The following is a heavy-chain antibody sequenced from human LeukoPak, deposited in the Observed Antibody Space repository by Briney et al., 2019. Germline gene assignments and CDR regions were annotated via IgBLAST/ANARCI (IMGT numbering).Heavy chain of an antibody. CDR1: GFTFTNYT. J-gene: IGHJ3*02. CDR2: ISSNSNNI. V-gene: IGHV3-21*01. D-gene: IGHD3-16*01. Sequence: GGSLRLSCVASGFTFTNYTKNWVRQAPGKGLEWVSSISSNSNNIHYVGSLKGRFTVSRDNAKNSLYLQMNSLRAEDTAVYYCARVRDYDYVWGRREDAFDIWGQGTMVTVSS. CDR3: ARVRDYDYVWGRREDAFDI.